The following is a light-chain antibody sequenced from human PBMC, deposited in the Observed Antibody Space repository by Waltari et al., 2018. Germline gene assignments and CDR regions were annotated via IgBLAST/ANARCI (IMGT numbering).Light chain of an antibody. CDR3: QHYLRLPVT. CDR1: QSVTRA. Sequence: EIVLTQSPGTLSLSPGESATLPCRTSQSVTRALAWYQQKPGQAPRLLIYGASHRATGIPDRFSGSGSGTDFSLTISSLEPEDFAVYYCQHYLRLPVTFGQGTKVEVK. CDR2: GAS. J-gene: IGKJ1*01. V-gene: IGKV3-20*01.